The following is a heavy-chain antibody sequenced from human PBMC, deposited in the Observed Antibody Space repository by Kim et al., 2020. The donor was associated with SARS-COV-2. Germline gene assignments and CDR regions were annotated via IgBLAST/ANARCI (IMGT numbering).Heavy chain of an antibody. Sequence: GGSLRLSCAASGFTFSSYDMHWVRQATGNGLEWVSTLGTAGDTYYPGSVKGRFTISRENAKNSLYLQMNSLRAGDTAVYYCARAVSGTYFPAYYYYGMDVWGQGTTVTVAS. V-gene: IGHV3-13*04. CDR3: ARAVSGTYFPAYYYYGMDV. D-gene: IGHD1-26*01. J-gene: IGHJ6*02. CDR2: LGTAGDT. CDR1: GFTFSSYD.